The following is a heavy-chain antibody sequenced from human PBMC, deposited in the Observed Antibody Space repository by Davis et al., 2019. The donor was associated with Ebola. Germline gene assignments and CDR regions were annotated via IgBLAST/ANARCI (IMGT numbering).Heavy chain of an antibody. CDR1: GYTFTSYG. Sequence: ASVKVSCKASGYTFTSYGISWVRQAPGQGLEWMGWISAYNGNTNYAQKLQGRVTMTTDTSTSTAYMELRSLRSDDTAVYYCARAGCSGGSCSAYYYYYYGMDVWGQGTTVTVSS. D-gene: IGHD2-15*01. CDR3: ARAGCSGGSCSAYYYYYYGMDV. J-gene: IGHJ6*02. CDR2: ISAYNGNT. V-gene: IGHV1-18*04.